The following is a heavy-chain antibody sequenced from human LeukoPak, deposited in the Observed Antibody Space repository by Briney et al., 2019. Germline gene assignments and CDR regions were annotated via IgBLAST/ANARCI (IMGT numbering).Heavy chain of an antibody. CDR1: GFTFSGYG. V-gene: IGHV3-11*01. J-gene: IGHJ4*02. CDR3: AKGIAVAGTGFDY. Sequence: KVGGPLRLSCAASGFTFSGYGMRWIRQAPGKGLEWVSYISSSGSTIYYADSVKGRFTISRDNAKNTLYLQMNSLRAEDTAVYYCAKGIAVAGTGFDYWGQGTLVTVSS. CDR2: ISSSGSTI. D-gene: IGHD6-19*01.